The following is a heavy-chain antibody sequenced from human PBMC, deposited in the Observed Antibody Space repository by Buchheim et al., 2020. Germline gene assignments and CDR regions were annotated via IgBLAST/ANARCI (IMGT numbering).Heavy chain of an antibody. CDR3: ARSVARLWLRGGYYYGMDV. CDR2: MNPNSGNT. D-gene: IGHD5-18*01. CDR1: GYTFTNYD. V-gene: IGHV1-8*02. J-gene: IGHJ6*02. Sequence: QMQLVQSGTEVKKPGASVKVSCKASGYTFTNYDIDWVRQATGQGLEWMGWMNPNSGNTGYARKFQGRITMTRNNSINTAYMELSSLRSDDTAVYYCARSVARLWLRGGYYYGMDVWGQGTT.